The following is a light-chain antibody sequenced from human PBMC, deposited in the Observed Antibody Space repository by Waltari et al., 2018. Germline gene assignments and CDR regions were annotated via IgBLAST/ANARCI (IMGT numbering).Light chain of an antibody. CDR2: AAS. CDR3: QQSYTTPQT. V-gene: IGKV1-39*01. Sequence: DTQMTQSPPSLSASVGDRVTVTCRASQSVSSYVNWYQQKPGKAPKLLISAASSLHSGVPSRFSGSGSGTEFTLTISSLQPEDFATYYCQQSYTTPQTFGQGTKVDIK. CDR1: QSVSSY. J-gene: IGKJ1*01.